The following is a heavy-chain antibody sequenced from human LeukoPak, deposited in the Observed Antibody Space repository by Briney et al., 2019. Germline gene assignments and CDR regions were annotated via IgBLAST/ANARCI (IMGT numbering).Heavy chain of an antibody. D-gene: IGHD1-26*01. Sequence: SETLSLTCTVSGGSIGSSSYYWGWIRQPPGKGLEWTGSIYYSGSTYYNPALKSRVTISVDTSKNQFSLKLSSVTAADTAVYYCARHAGIVGATLGVAYYFDYWSQGTLVTVSS. J-gene: IGHJ4*02. CDR2: IYYSGST. V-gene: IGHV4-39*01. CDR1: GGSIGSSSYY. CDR3: ARHAGIVGATLGVAYYFDY.